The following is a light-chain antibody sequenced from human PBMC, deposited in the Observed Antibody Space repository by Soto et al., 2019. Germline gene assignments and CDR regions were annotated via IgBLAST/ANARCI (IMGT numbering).Light chain of an antibody. CDR2: GNI. CDR3: HSYDGSLSGYVL. CDR1: SSNIGAGYE. J-gene: IGLJ3*02. Sequence: QSVVTQPPSVSGAPGQRVTISCTGSSSNIGAGYEVHWYRQRPGTAPKLLIYGNINRPSGVPDRFSGSKSGTSASLAITGLQADDEADYYCHSYDGSLSGYVLFGGGTKLTVL. V-gene: IGLV1-40*01.